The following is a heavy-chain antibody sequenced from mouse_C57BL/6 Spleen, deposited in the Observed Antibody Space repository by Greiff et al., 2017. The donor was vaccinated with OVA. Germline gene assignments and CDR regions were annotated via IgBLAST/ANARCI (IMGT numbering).Heavy chain of an antibody. J-gene: IGHJ2*01. V-gene: IGHV1-72*01. D-gene: IGHD1-1*01. CDR3: AREGVWYTTVVAPFDY. CDR1: GYTFTSYW. CDR2: IDPNSGGT. Sequence: QVQLKQPGAELVKPGASVKLSCKASGYTFTSYWMHWVKQRPGRGLEWIGRIDPNSGGTKYNEKFKSKATLTVDKPSSTAYMQLSSLTSEDSAVYYCAREGVWYTTVVAPFDYWGQGTTLTVSS.